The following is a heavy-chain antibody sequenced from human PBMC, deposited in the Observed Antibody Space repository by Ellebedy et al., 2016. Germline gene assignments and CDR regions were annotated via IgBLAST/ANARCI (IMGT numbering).Heavy chain of an antibody. D-gene: IGHD6-19*01. Sequence: ASVKVSCKASGYTFTSYYMHWVRQAPGQGLEWMGIINPSGGSTSYAQKFQGRVTMTRDTSTSTVYMELSSLRSEDTAVYYCARQWLVQGGYYYYGMDVWGQGTTVTVSS. V-gene: IGHV1-46*01. CDR3: ARQWLVQGGYYYYGMDV. J-gene: IGHJ6*02. CDR1: GYTFTSYY. CDR2: INPSGGST.